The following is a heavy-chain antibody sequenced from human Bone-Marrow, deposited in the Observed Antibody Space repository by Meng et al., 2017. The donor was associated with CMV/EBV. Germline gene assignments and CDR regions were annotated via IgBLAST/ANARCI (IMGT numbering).Heavy chain of an antibody. CDR3: ARGDYDFWSGYPSLENYYYGMDV. D-gene: IGHD3-3*01. V-gene: IGHV1-8*03. Sequence: ASVKVSCKASGGTFSSYAINWVRQATGQGLEWMGWMNPNSGNTGYAQKFQGRVTITRNTSISTAYMELSSLRSEDTAVYYCARGDYDFWSGYPSLENYYYGMDVWGQGTTVTVSS. CDR2: MNPNSGNT. J-gene: IGHJ6*02. CDR1: GGTFSSYA.